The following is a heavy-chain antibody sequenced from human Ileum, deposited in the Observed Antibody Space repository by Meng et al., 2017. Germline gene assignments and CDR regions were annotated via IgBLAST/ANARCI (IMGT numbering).Heavy chain of an antibody. CDR3: ATSGDNSGFYLGY. J-gene: IGHJ4*02. Sequence: VQLHESGPRLVKHSGSLSHTRAVSGDLISPYNWSTWVRQSPEKGLEWIGEIYHSGRTNYNPSLTSRVTMSVDKSKKQISLNLSSVTAADTAVYYCATSGDNSGFYLGYWGPGILVTVSS. CDR1: GDLISPYNW. D-gene: IGHD3-22*01. CDR2: IYHSGRT. V-gene: IGHV4-4*02.